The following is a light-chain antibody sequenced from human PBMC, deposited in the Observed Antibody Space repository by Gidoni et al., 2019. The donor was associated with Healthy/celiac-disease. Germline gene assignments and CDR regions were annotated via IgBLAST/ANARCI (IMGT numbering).Light chain of an antibody. CDR1: QSVSSN. J-gene: IGKJ2*01. V-gene: IGKV3-15*01. Sequence: TLSVSPGERATLSCRASQSVSSNLAWYQQKPGQAPSLLIYGASTRATGIPARFSGSGSGTEFTLTISSLQSEDFAVYYCQQYNNWPPYTFGQGTKLEIK. CDR3: QQYNNWPPYT. CDR2: GAS.